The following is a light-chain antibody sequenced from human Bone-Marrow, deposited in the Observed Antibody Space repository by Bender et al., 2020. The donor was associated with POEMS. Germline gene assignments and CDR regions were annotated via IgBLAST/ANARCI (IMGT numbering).Light chain of an antibody. CDR1: SSDVGAYNL. CDR2: DVT. V-gene: IGLV2-23*02. J-gene: IGLJ3*02. Sequence: QSALTQPASVSGSPGQSITISCTGASSDVGAYNLVSWYQQHPDRAPRLIIYDVTNRPSGVSDRFSGSKSGNTASLTISGLQAEDEADFYCCSYADNSVWVFGGGTKLTVL. CDR3: CSYADNSVWV.